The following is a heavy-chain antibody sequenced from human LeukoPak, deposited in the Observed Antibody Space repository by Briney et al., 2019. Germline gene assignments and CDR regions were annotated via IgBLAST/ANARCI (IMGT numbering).Heavy chain of an antibody. CDR3: ARWDSSSWYYFDY. CDR2: MSPNSGNT. D-gene: IGHD6-13*01. CDR1: GYTFTSYD. Sequence: ASVKVSCKASGYTFTSYDINWVRQATGRGLEWVGWMSPNSGNTGYAQKFQGRVSITRNTSISTAYMELSSLRSEDTAVYYCARWDSSSWYYFDYWGQGTLVTVSS. J-gene: IGHJ4*02. V-gene: IGHV1-8*03.